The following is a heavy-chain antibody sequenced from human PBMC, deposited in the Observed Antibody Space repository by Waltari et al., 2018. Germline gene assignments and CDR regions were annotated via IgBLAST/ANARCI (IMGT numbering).Heavy chain of an antibody. V-gene: IGHV4-38-2*01. J-gene: IGHJ4*02. CDR2: IYHSGST. CDR3: ACSLRGVDY. Sequence: QVQLQESGPGLVKPSETLSLTCAVSGYSISSGYYWGWIRQPPGKGLEWIGSIYHSGSTYYNPSLKSRVTISVDTSKNQFSLKLSSVTAADTAVYYCACSLRGVDYWGQGTLVTVSS. CDR1: GYSISSGYY.